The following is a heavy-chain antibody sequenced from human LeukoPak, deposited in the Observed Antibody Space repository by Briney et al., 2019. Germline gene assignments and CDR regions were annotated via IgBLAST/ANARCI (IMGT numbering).Heavy chain of an antibody. J-gene: IGHJ5*02. D-gene: IGHD4-17*01. CDR2: IYYSGST. V-gene: IGHV4-59*01. CDR1: GGSISSYY. Sequence: SETLSLTCTVSGGSISSYYWSWIRQPPAKGLEWIGYIYYSGSTNYNPSLKSRVTISVDTSKNQFSLKLSSVTAADTAVYYCAREGSGYGDYADWFDPWGQGTLVTVSS. CDR3: AREGSGYGDYADWFDP.